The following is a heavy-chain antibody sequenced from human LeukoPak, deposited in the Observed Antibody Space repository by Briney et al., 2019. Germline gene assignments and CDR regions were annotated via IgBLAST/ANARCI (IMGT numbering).Heavy chain of an antibody. CDR2: ISHDGSNK. V-gene: IGHV3-30*18. CDR3: AKDPGYCSGGSCYLNWFDP. J-gene: IGHJ5*02. CDR1: GFTFSSYG. Sequence: GGSLRLSCAASGFTFSSYGMHWVRQAPGKGLEWVAVISHDGSNKYYADSVKGRFTISRDNSKNTLYLQMNSLRAEDTAVYYCAKDPGYCSGGSCYLNWFDPWGQGTLVTVSS. D-gene: IGHD2-15*01.